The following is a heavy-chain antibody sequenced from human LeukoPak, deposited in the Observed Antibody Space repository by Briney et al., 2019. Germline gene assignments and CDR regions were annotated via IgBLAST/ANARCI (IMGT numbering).Heavy chain of an antibody. V-gene: IGHV1-2*06. CDR2: INPNSGGT. J-gene: IGHJ4*02. D-gene: IGHD3-22*01. CDR1: GYTFAGYY. Sequence: ASVKVSCKASGYTFAGYYMHWVRQAPGQGLEWMGRINPNSGGTNYAQKFQGRVTMTRHTSISTAYMELSRLRSDDTAVYYCARETYYYDSSGYKYYFDYWGQGTLVTVSS. CDR3: ARETYYYDSSGYKYYFDY.